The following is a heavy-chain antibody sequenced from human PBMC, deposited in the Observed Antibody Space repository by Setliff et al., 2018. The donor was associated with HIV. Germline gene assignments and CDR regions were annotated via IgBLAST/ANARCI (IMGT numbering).Heavy chain of an antibody. Sequence: PSETLSLTCTVSGGSVNSDDHYWSWIRQLPGKGLEWIGYSYYLGNTYSNPSLNSRVTISVDMSKNQFSLRLTSVTAADTAVYYCARMSHDIGDYAKFDSWGQGTLVTVS. V-gene: IGHV4-31*03. J-gene: IGHJ4*02. CDR1: GGSVNSDDHY. CDR2: SYYLGNT. CDR3: ARMSHDIGDYAKFDS. D-gene: IGHD4-17*01.